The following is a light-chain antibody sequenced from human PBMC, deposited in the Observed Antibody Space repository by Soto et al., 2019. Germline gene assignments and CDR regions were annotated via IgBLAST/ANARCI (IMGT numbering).Light chain of an antibody. CDR1: QDISGW. J-gene: IGKJ4*01. Sequence: DIQMTQSPSSVSASVGDRVTITCRASQDISGWLAWHQQKPGKAPKLLIYAATTLHSGVPSRFSGSASGTDFTLTISSLQPEDFATCYCQQGHTFPLTFGGGTKVDIK. CDR3: QQGHTFPLT. CDR2: AAT. V-gene: IGKV1-12*01.